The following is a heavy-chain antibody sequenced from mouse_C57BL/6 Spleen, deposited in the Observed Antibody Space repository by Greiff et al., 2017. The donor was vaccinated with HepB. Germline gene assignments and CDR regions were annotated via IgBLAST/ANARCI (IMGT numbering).Heavy chain of an antibody. V-gene: IGHV1-55*01. D-gene: IGHD2-1*01. Sequence: QVQLKQPGAELVKPGASVKMSCKASGYTFTSYWITWVKQRPGQGLEWIGDIYPGSGSTNYNEKFKSKATLTVDTSSSTAYMQLSSLTSEDSAVYYCAIIYYGNQYYFDYWGQGTTLTVSS. CDR1: GYTFTSYW. CDR3: AIIYYGNQYYFDY. J-gene: IGHJ2*01. CDR2: IYPGSGST.